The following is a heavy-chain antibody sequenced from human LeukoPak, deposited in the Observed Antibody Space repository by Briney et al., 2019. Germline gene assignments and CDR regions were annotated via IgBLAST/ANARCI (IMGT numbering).Heavy chain of an antibody. J-gene: IGHJ4*02. Sequence: GGSLRLSCAASGFIFSSYSMNWIRQAPGKGLEWVSSISSSSSYIYYADSVKGRFTISRDNAKNSLYLQMNSLRAEDTAVYYCARDLWGYSSSDNFDYWGQGTLVTVSS. CDR2: ISSSSSYI. D-gene: IGHD6-6*01. V-gene: IGHV3-21*01. CDR3: ARDLWGYSSSDNFDY. CDR1: GFIFSSYS.